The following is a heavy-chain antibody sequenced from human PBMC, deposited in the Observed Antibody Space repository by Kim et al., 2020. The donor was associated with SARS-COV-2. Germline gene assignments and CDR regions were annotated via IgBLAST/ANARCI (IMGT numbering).Heavy chain of an antibody. D-gene: IGHD4-17*01. V-gene: IGHV3-23*01. J-gene: IGHJ4*02. CDR3: AKVGYGGYVGRDYFDS. CDR1: GFTFSSYA. Sequence: GGSLRLSCAASGFTFSSYAMSWVRQAPGKGLEWVSALSGNGGTTYYADSVKGRFTISRDSSKNTLFLQMNTLRAEDTAVYCCAKVGYGGYVGRDYFDSWGQGTLVTVSS. CDR2: LSGNGGTT.